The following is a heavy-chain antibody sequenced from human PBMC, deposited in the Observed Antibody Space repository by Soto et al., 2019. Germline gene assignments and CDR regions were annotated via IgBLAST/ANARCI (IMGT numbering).Heavy chain of an antibody. V-gene: IGHV3-7*05. CDR2: IKQDGSEK. Sequence: EVQLVESGGGLVQPGGSLRLSCAASGFTFSSYWMSWVRQAPGKGLEWVANIKQDGSEKYYVDSVKGRFTISRDNAKNSLYLQMNSLRAEDTAVYYCARVPPPKSGSYSELLKTYFDYWGQGTLVTVSS. D-gene: IGHD1-26*01. J-gene: IGHJ4*02. CDR3: ARVPPPKSGSYSELLKTYFDY. CDR1: GFTFSSYW.